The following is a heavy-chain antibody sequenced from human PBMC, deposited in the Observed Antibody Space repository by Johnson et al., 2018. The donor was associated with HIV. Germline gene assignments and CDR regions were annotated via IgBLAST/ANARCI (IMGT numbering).Heavy chain of an antibody. Sequence: QVQLVESGGGLVQPGGSLRLSCEASGFTVSSNYMNWVRQAPGKGLEWVAVIWYDGTNRYYGDSVKGRFTISRDNSKNTVYLQMNGLRAEDTAVYHCAKDLYSSSWTNDAFDIWGQGTMVTVSS. D-gene: IGHD6-13*01. J-gene: IGHJ3*02. CDR1: GFTVSSNY. V-gene: IGHV3-33*06. CDR2: IWYDGTNR. CDR3: AKDLYSSSWTNDAFDI.